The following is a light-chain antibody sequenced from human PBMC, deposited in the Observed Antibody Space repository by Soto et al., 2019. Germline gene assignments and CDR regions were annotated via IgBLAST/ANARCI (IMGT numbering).Light chain of an antibody. J-gene: IGLJ1*01. CDR2: DVS. V-gene: IGLV2-14*01. CDR1: SSDVGGSNS. CDR3: SSYTSSITPYV. Sequence: QSALTQPASVSGSPGQSITISCTGTSSDVGGSNSISWYQQHPGKAPKLMIYDVSNRPSGVSNRFSGSKSGNTASLTISGLQAEDEADYYCSSYTSSITPYVFGTGTKVTVL.